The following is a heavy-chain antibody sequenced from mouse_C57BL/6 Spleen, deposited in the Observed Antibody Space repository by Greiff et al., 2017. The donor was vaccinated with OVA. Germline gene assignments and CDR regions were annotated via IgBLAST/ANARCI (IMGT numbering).Heavy chain of an antibody. CDR3: AREGQLRLRFDY. J-gene: IGHJ2*01. V-gene: IGHV1-81*01. CDR2: IYPRSGNT. D-gene: IGHD3-2*02. CDR1: GYTFTSYG. Sequence: QVQLQQSGAELARPGASVTLSCKASGYTFTSYGISWVKQRTGQGLEWIGEIYPRSGNTYYNEKFKGKATLTADKSSSTAYMELRSLTSEDSAVYFCAREGQLRLRFDYWGQGTTLTVSS.